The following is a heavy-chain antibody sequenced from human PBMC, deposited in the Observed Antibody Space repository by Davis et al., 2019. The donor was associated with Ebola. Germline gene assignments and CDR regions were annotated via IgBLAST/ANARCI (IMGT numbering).Heavy chain of an antibody. Sequence: SETLSLTCAVYGGSFSGYYWSWIRQPPGKGLEWIGEINHSGSTNYDPSLKSRVTISVDTSKSQLSLKVSSVTAADTAVYYCARVLQQVVRLDPWGQGTLVTVSS. J-gene: IGHJ5*02. V-gene: IGHV4-34*01. CDR2: INHSGST. D-gene: IGHD6-6*01. CDR1: GGSFSGYY. CDR3: ARVLQQVVRLDP.